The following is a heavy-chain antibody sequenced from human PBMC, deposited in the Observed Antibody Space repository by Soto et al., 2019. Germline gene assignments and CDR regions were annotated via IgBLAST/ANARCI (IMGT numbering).Heavy chain of an antibody. V-gene: IGHV3-23*01. CDR1: GFTFSGSA. J-gene: IGHJ6*03. CDR2: VTGSGSST. Sequence: GGSLRLSCAASGFTFSGSAMNWVRQAPGKGLEWVSGVTGSGSSTHYADSVKGRFTISRDNSKDALYLQMNSLRAEDSAIYFCAKVPDPIRYWSHMDVWGKGTTVTVSS. D-gene: IGHD2-8*02. CDR3: AKVPDPIRYWSHMDV.